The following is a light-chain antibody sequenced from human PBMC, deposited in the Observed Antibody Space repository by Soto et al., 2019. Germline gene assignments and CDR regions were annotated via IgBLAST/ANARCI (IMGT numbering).Light chain of an antibody. Sequence: EIVMTQSPATLSVSPGERATLSCRASQSVSTNLAWYQQKPGQAPRLLIYGASTRATGIPARFSGSGSGTEFNLTISSLQSEDFAVYYCQQYNNWQPWTFGQGTKVE. CDR3: QQYNNWQPWT. CDR2: GAS. V-gene: IGKV3-15*01. J-gene: IGKJ1*01. CDR1: QSVSTN.